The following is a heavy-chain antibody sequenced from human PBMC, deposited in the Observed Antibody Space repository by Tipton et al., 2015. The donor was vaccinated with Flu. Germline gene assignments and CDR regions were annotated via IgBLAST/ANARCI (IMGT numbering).Heavy chain of an antibody. J-gene: IGHJ4*02. V-gene: IGHV1-18*01. CDR1: GYTFTKYG. Sequence: QVQLVQSGAEVKEPGASVTVSCKASGYTFTKYGISWVRQAPGQGLEWMGWITPDDGHTNSAQKFRGRVTMTSDTSTSTAYLEMRSLKSDDTAVYYCARGGPGTTGFDWGPGTQVTVSA. CDR3: ARGGPGTTGFD. CDR2: ITPDDGHT. D-gene: IGHD4-11*01.